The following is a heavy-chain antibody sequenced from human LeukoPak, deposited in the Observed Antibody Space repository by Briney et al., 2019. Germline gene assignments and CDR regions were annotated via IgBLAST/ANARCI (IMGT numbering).Heavy chain of an antibody. D-gene: IGHD5-18*01. Sequence: PGGSLRLSCAASGFTFSSYGMHWVRQAPGKGLEWVAVISYDGSNKYYADSVKGRFTISRDNSKNTLYLQMNSLRAEDTAVYYCAKGARYSYGLGYNWFDPWGQGTLVTVSS. J-gene: IGHJ5*02. CDR2: ISYDGSNK. CDR3: AKGARYSYGLGYNWFDP. V-gene: IGHV3-30*18. CDR1: GFTFSSYG.